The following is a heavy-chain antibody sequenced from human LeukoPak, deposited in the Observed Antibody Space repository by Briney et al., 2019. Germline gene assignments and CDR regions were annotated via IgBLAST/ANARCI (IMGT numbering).Heavy chain of an antibody. CDR1: GGSFSGYY. CDR2: INHSGST. J-gene: IGHJ4*02. V-gene: IGHV4-34*01. Sequence: MSSETLSLTCAVYGGSFSGYYWSWIRQPPGKGLEWIGEINHSGSTNYNPPLKSRVTISVDTSKNQFSLKLSSVTAADTAVYYCARGWGRFYCSSTSCYKGGYYFDYWGQGTLVTVSS. CDR3: ARGWGRFYCSSTSCYKGGYYFDY. D-gene: IGHD2-2*02.